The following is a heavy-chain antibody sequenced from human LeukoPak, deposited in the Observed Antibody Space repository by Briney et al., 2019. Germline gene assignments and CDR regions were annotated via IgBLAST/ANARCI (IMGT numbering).Heavy chain of an antibody. CDR2: IYYSGST. V-gene: IGHV4-39*01. J-gene: IGHJ4*02. Sequence: PSETLSLTCTVSGGSISSSSYYWGWIRQPPGKGLEWIGIIYYSGSTYYNPSLKSRVTISVDTSKNQFSLKLSSVTAADTAVYYCARHMGSTSWGPCFGSGSYIDYWGQGTLVTVSS. D-gene: IGHD3-10*01. CDR1: GGSISSSSYY. CDR3: ARHMGSTSWGPCFGSGSYIDY.